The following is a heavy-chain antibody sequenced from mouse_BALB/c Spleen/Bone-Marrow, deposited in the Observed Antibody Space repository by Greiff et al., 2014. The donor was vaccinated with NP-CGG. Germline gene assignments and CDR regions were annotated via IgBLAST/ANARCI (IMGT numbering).Heavy chain of an antibody. Sequence: EVNVVESGGGLVQPGGSLKLSCATSGFTFSDYYMYWVRQTPEERLEWVAYISNGGGSTYYPDTVKGRFTISRDNAKNTLYLQMSRLKSEDTAMYYCARQGGTEYYAMDYWGQGTSVTVSS. J-gene: IGHJ4*01. CDR2: ISNGGGST. CDR1: GFTFSDYY. D-gene: IGHD3-3*01. CDR3: ARQGGTEYYAMDY. V-gene: IGHV5-12*02.